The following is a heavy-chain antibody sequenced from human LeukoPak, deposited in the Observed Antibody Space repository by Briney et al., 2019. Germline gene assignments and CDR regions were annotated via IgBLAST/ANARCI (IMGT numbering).Heavy chain of an antibody. V-gene: IGHV3-30*02. CDR3: AKEPTNLVAYCGGDCSTHDAFDI. CDR2: IRYDGSNK. CDR1: AFTFSSYG. J-gene: IGHJ3*02. Sequence: GGSLRLSCAASAFTFSSYGMHWVRQDLGKGLVGVAFIRYDGSNKNYEDSVKGRFTISTDNSKNTLYLKMNSLRAEDTAVYYCAKEPTNLVAYCGGDCSTHDAFDIWGQGTMVTVSS. D-gene: IGHD2-21*01.